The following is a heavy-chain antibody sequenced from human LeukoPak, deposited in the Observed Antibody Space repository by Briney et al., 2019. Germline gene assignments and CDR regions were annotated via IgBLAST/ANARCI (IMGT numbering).Heavy chain of an antibody. D-gene: IGHD3-10*01. J-gene: IGHJ4*02. CDR1: GFSFSSYG. CDR2: TSGSGGST. Sequence: GGSLRLSCAASGFSFSSYGMSWVRQAPGKGLEWVAGTSGSGGSTYYADSVKGRFTISRDNSKNSLYLQMFSLRAEDTAIYFCAKANYVSGRSHFDYWGQGTLVTVSS. V-gene: IGHV3-23*01. CDR3: AKANYVSGRSHFDY.